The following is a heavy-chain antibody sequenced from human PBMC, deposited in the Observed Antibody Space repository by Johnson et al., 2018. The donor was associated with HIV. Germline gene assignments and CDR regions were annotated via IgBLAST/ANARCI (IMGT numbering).Heavy chain of an antibody. Sequence: MQLVESGGGVVQPGGSLRLSCAASGFTFSSYAMSWVRQAPGKGLEWVSAISGSGGSTYYADSVKGRFIISRDNSKSTLYLQMNSLRAEDTAVYYCARAYTYGAFDIWGQGTMVTVSS. J-gene: IGHJ3*02. D-gene: IGHD5-18*01. CDR2: ISGSGGST. V-gene: IGHV3-23*04. CDR3: ARAYTYGAFDI. CDR1: GFTFSSYA.